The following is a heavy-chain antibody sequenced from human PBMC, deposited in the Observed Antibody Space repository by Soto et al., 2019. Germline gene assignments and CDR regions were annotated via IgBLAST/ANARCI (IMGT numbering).Heavy chain of an antibody. CDR1: GGSISSGGYY. CDR3: AREWFGESNYYYYGMDV. CDR2: IYYSGST. J-gene: IGHJ6*02. D-gene: IGHD3-10*01. Sequence: PSETLSLTCTVSGGSISSGGYYWSWIRQHPGKGLEWIGYIYYSGSTYYNPSLKSRVTVSVDTSKNQFSLKLSSVTAADTAVYYCAREWFGESNYYYYGMDVWGQGTTVTVSS. V-gene: IGHV4-31*03.